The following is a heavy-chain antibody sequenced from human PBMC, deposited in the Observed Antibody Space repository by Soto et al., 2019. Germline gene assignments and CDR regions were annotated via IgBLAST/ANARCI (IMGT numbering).Heavy chain of an antibody. CDR2: INHSGST. CDR1: GGSFSGYY. Sequence: SETLSLTCAVYGGSFSGYYWSWIRQPPGKGLEWIGEINHSGSTNYNPSLKSRVTISVDTSKNQFSLKLSSVTAADTAVYYCARGRWYYYDFWSGYHKDWFDPWGQGTLVTVS. V-gene: IGHV4-34*01. J-gene: IGHJ5*02. D-gene: IGHD3-3*01. CDR3: ARGRWYYYDFWSGYHKDWFDP.